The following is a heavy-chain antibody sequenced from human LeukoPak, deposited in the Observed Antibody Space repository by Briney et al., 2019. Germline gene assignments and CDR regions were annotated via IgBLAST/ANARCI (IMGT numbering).Heavy chain of an antibody. CDR2: IYPGDFDT. D-gene: IGHD3-22*01. CDR3: ARQPNYYDSSGSYYGY. V-gene: IGHV5-51*01. J-gene: IGHJ4*02. Sequence: GESLKISCKGSGYSFTSYWIGWVRQMPGKGLEWMGIIYPGDFDTRYSPSFQGQVTISADKSISTAYLQWGSLKASDTAMYYCARQPNYYDSSGSYYGYWGQGTLVTVSS. CDR1: GYSFTSYW.